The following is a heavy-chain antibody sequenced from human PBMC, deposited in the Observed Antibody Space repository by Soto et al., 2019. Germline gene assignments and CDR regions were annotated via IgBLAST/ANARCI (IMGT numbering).Heavy chain of an antibody. CDR2: IYWDDDK. Sequence: QITLKESGPTLVKPTQNLTLTCTFSGFSLTTSRVSVSWLRPPPGKALEWLALIYWDDDKRYSPSLKNRLTITKDTSKNQVILTMTSMDPVDTATYYCAHNDDIVDGSGHYWGQGTLVNVSS. J-gene: IGHJ4*02. D-gene: IGHD3-10*01. CDR1: GFSLTTSRVS. CDR3: AHNDDIVDGSGHY. V-gene: IGHV2-5*02.